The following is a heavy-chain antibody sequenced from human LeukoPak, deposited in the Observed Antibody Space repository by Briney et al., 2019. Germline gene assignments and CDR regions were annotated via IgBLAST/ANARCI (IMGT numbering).Heavy chain of an antibody. D-gene: IGHD3-9*01. CDR1: GGTFSSYA. CDR2: IIPILGIA. J-gene: IGHJ6*02. CDR3: ASSAMPRDWGMDV. Sequence: SVKVSCTASGGTFSSYAISWVRQAPGQGLEWMGRIIPILGIANYAQKFQGRVTITADKSTSTAYMELSSLRSEDTAVYYCASSAMPRDWGMDVWGQGTTVTVSS. V-gene: IGHV1-69*04.